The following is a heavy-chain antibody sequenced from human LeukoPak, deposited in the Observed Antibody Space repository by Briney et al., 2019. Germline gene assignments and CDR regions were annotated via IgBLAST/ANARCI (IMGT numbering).Heavy chain of an antibody. Sequence: HPGESLRLSCAASGFTFSSNWMHWVRHAPGKGLVWVSRINEDGSTTNYADSVKGRSTIFRDNAKNTLYLQMNSLRAEDTAVYYCVRDLGGRSGHWGQGTLVTVSS. CDR1: GFTFSSNW. J-gene: IGHJ4*02. CDR3: VRDLGGRSGH. V-gene: IGHV3-74*01. CDR2: INEDGSTT. D-gene: IGHD1-26*01.